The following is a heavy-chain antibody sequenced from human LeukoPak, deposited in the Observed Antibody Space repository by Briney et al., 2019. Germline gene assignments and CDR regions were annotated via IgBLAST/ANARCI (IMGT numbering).Heavy chain of an antibody. V-gene: IGHV4-39*01. CDR2: IYYSGST. CDR3: ARRTTIFGVVTSWFDP. Sequence: PSETLSLTSTVSGGSISSSSYYWGWIRQPPGKGLEWIGSIYYSGSTYYSPSLKSRVTISVDTSKNQFSLKLSSVTAADTAVYYCARRTTIFGVVTSWFDPWGQGTLVTVSS. D-gene: IGHD3-3*01. CDR1: GGSISSSSYY. J-gene: IGHJ5*02.